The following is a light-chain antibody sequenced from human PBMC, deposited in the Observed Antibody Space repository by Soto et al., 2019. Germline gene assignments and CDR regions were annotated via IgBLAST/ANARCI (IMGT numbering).Light chain of an antibody. CDR1: QSINNY. V-gene: IGKV1-39*01. Sequence: MTQSPATLSVSVGDRVTITCRASQSINNYLNWYLQRPGQAPKLLIRSASTLQRGVPSRFSGSGSRTEFTLTIADLQPDDFGTYYCQQSLTMPITFGHGTRLDIK. CDR2: SAS. CDR3: QQSLTMPIT. J-gene: IGKJ5*01.